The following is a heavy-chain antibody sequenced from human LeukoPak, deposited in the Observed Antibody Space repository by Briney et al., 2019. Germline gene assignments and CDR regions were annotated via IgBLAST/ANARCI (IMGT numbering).Heavy chain of an antibody. Sequence: SETLSLACTVSGGSISSYYWSWIRQPPGKGLEWIGYIYYSGTTNYNPSLKSRVTISVDTSKNQFSLKLSSVTAADTAVYYCARGVYIAAAQYAYWGQGTLVTVSS. CDR3: ARGVYIAAAQYAY. J-gene: IGHJ4*02. CDR1: GGSISSYY. V-gene: IGHV4-59*01. D-gene: IGHD6-13*01. CDR2: IYYSGTT.